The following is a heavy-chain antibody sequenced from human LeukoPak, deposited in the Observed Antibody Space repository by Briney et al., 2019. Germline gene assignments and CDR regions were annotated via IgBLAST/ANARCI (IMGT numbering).Heavy chain of an antibody. V-gene: IGHV3-21*05. CDR2: VSSSSSYI. Sequence: GGSLRLSCAASGFTFSSYEMNWVRQAPGKGLEWVSDVSSSSSYIYYADSVKGRFTISRDNAKNSLYLQMNSLRAEDTAVYYCARPPAKVGWFGESYFDYWGQGTLVTVSS. J-gene: IGHJ4*02. CDR3: ARPPAKVGWFGESYFDY. D-gene: IGHD3-10*01. CDR1: GFTFSSYE.